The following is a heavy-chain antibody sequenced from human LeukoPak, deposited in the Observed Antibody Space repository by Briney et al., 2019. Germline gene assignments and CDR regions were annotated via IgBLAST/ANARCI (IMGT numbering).Heavy chain of an antibody. Sequence: GGSLRLSCAASGFIVSTNYMNLVRQAPGKGLEWVSVLYSDGSTYYADSVKGRFTISRDNSKNTLSLQMNSLRAEDTAVYYCARDRATGFSDALDIWGQGTMVIVSS. V-gene: IGHV3-66*01. CDR2: LYSDGST. D-gene: IGHD2/OR15-2a*01. J-gene: IGHJ3*02. CDR3: ARDRATGFSDALDI. CDR1: GFIVSTNY.